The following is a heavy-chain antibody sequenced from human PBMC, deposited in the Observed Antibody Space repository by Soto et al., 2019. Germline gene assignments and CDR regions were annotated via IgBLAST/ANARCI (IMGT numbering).Heavy chain of an antibody. CDR1: GFTFYDYT. V-gene: IGHV3-43*01. Sequence: WGSLRLSCAASGFTFYDYTIHFFRQAAFKCLEWVSLISWDGGSTYYADSVKGRFTISRDNSKNSLYLQMNSLRTEDTALYYCARKTTTAFDYWGQGTLVTVSS. D-gene: IGHD4-17*01. CDR2: ISWDGGST. J-gene: IGHJ4*02. CDR3: ARKTTTAFDY.